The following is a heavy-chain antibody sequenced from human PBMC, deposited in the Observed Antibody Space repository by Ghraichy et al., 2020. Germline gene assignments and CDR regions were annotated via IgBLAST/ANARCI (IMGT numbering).Heavy chain of an antibody. D-gene: IGHD3-3*01. CDR2: ISYDGSNK. CDR1: GFTFSSYA. Sequence: GGSLRLSCAASGFTFSSYAMHWVRQAPGKGLEWVAVISYDGSNKYYADSVKGRFTISRDNSKNTLYPQMNSLRAEDTAVYYCARDREQRFLYYGMDVWGQGTTVTVSS. J-gene: IGHJ6*02. CDR3: ARDREQRFLYYGMDV. V-gene: IGHV3-30-3*01.